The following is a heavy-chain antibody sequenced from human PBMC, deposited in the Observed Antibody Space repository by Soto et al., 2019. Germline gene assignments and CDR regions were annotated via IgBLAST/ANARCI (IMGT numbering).Heavy chain of an antibody. CDR3: ARGAATQILGVMYDALEI. CDR1: GATLDTFINFG. J-gene: IGHJ3*02. D-gene: IGHD6-25*01. V-gene: IGHV1-69*12. Sequence: QVQLVQSGAEVKKPGSSVKVSCKASGATLDTFINFGVTWVRRAPGQGLEWMGGIIPVFGTAHYAQKFQARLTIRAXEXTXTXCMELSSLGSEDTAVYYCARGAATQILGVMYDALEIWGQGTMVTVSS. CDR2: IIPVFGTA.